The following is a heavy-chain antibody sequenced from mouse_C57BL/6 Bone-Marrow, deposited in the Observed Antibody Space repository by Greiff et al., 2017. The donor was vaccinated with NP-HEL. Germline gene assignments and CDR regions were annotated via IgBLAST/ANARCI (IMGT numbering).Heavy chain of an antibody. CDR2: IHPNSGST. J-gene: IGHJ2*01. V-gene: IGHV1-64*01. CDR3: AIRIGDYFFFDY. CDR1: GYTFTSYW. D-gene: IGHD2-13*01. Sequence: VQLQQPGAELVKPGASVKLSCKASGYTFTSYWMHWVKQRPGQGLEWIGMIHPNSGSTNYNEKFKSKATLTVDKSSSTAYMQLSSLTSEDSAVYYCAIRIGDYFFFDYWGQGTTLTVSS.